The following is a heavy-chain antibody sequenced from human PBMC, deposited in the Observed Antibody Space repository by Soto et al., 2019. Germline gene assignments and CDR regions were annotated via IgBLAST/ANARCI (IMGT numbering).Heavy chain of an antibody. V-gene: IGHV4-38-2*01. CDR2: IYHSGTT. CDR1: VDSSSRGYH. D-gene: IGHD2-2*02. J-gene: IGHJ4*02. Sequence: WETLSLTCAFSVDSSSRGYHCAWIREPPGKGLEWVASIYHSGTTYYNPSLTSRVTISVDTSKNQLSLKVNSVTAADSAVYCYGTTDRAGYYTDCGQGILVIVSS. CDR3: GTTDRAGYYTD.